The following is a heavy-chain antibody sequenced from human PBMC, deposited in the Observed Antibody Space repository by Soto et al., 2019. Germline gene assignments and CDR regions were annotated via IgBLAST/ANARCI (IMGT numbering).Heavy chain of an antibody. CDR2: ISWNSGSI. D-gene: IGHD2-2*01. J-gene: IGHJ5*02. CDR1: GFTFDDYA. CDR3: AKDISALLYCSSTSCSHNWFDP. Sequence: PVGSLRLSCAASGFTFDDYAMHWVRQAPGKGLEWVSGISWNSGSIGYADSVKGRFTISRDNAKNSLYLQMNSLRAEDTALYYCAKDISALLYCSSTSCSHNWFDPWGQGTLVTVSS. V-gene: IGHV3-9*01.